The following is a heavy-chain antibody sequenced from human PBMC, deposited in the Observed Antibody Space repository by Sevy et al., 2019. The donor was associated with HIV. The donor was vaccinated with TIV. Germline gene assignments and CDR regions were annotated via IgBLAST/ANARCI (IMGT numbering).Heavy chain of an antibody. Sequence: GGSLRLSCAASGFTVSSNYMSWVRQAPGKGLEWVSVIYSGGSTYYADSVKGRFTISRDNSKNMLYLQMNSLRAEDTAVYYCARDIRVSGWFFFDYWGQGTLVTVSS. CDR2: IYSGGST. CDR3: ARDIRVSGWFFFDY. D-gene: IGHD6-19*01. J-gene: IGHJ4*02. CDR1: GFTVSSNY. V-gene: IGHV3-53*01.